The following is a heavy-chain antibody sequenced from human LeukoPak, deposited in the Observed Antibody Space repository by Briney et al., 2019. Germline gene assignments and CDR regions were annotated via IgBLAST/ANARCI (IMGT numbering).Heavy chain of an antibody. V-gene: IGHV3-7*03. J-gene: IGHJ4*02. D-gene: IGHD2-15*01. CDR1: GFTFSSYW. CDR3: AKDRYCTSSSCPIDY. CDR2: IKQDGSEK. Sequence: GGSLRLSCAASGFTFSSYWMSWVRQAPGKGLEWVANIKQDGSEKYYVDSVKGRFTISRDSAKKSLYLQMNSLRAEDTALYYCAKDRYCTSSSCPIDYWGRGTLVTVSS.